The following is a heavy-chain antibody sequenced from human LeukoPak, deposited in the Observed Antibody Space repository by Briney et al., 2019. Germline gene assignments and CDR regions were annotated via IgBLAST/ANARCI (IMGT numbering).Heavy chain of an antibody. CDR2: IYSGGST. D-gene: IGHD2-15*01. CDR3: ARDPYGRDIPV. V-gene: IGHV3-53*01. J-gene: IGHJ6*02. Sequence: GGSLRLSCAASGFTFSSYAMSWVRQAPGKGLEWVSVIYSGGSTYYADSVKGRFTISRDNSKNTLYLQMNSLRAEDTAVYYCARDPYGRDIPVWGQGTTVTVSS. CDR1: GFTFSSYA.